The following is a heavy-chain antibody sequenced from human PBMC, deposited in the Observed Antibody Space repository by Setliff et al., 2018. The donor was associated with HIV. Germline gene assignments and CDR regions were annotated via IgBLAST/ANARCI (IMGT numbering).Heavy chain of an antibody. CDR3: ARGLVGVSRTGLAY. Sequence: SETLSLTCTVSGGSITRSSYYWAWIRQPPGKGLEWIGNIFYSGHTFYNPSLKSRVTISVDTSKNQFSLKLSSVTAADTAVYYCARGLVGVSRTGLAYWGQGTLVTVSS. V-gene: IGHV4-39*07. CDR2: IFYSGHT. CDR1: GGSITRSSYY. D-gene: IGHD1-26*01. J-gene: IGHJ4*02.